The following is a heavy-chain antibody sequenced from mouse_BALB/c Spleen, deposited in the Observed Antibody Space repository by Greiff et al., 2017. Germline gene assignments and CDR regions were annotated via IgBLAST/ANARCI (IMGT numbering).Heavy chain of an antibody. CDR2: IWTGGGT. Sequence: VKLVESGPGLVAPSQSLSITCTVSGFSLTSYDISWIRQPPGKGLEWLGVIWTGGGTNYNSAFMSRLSISKDNSKSQVFLKMNSLQTDDTAIYYCVRDYYGSSSAMDYWGQGTSVTVSS. D-gene: IGHD1-1*01. J-gene: IGHJ4*01. CDR3: VRDYYGSSSAMDY. CDR1: GFSLTSYD. V-gene: IGHV2-9-2*01.